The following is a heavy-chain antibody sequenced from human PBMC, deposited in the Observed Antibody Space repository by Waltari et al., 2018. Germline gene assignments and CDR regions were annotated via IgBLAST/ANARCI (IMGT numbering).Heavy chain of an antibody. J-gene: IGHJ3*02. D-gene: IGHD3-10*01. CDR1: GYTFPGYY. Sequence: QVQLVQSGAEVKKPGASVKVSCQASGYTFPGYYMHWVRQAPGQGLEWRGRINPNSGGTNYAQKFQGRVTMTRDTSISTAYMELSRLRSDDTAVYYCARGVFGGYGSGSYDIWGQGTMVTVSS. CDR2: INPNSGGT. V-gene: IGHV1-2*06. CDR3: ARGVFGGYGSGSYDI.